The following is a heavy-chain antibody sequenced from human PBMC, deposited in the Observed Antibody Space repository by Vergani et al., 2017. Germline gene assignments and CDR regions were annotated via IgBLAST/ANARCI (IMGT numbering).Heavy chain of an antibody. CDR2: ISGSGGST. V-gene: IGHV3-23*01. CDR1: GFTFSSYA. D-gene: IGHD6-19*01. CDR3: AKAIAVATSGPPEYYYYYGMDV. J-gene: IGHJ6*02. Sequence: EVQLLESGGGLVQPGGSLRLSCAASGFTFSSYAMSWVRQAPGKGLEWVSAISGSGGSTYYADSVKGRFTISRDNSKNTLYLQINSLRAEDTAVYYCAKAIAVATSGPPEYYYYYGMDVWGQGTTVTVSS.